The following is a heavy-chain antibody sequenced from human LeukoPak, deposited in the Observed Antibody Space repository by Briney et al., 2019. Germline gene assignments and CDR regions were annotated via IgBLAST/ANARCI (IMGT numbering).Heavy chain of an antibody. Sequence: GGSLRLSCAASGFSFSDYWMTRVRQAPGKGLEWVANIKEDGSKKNYVDSVKGRFTISRDNAKNSLYLQMNSLRADDTAVYYCATPLDYSDSSGYHQGGDWGQGTLVTVSS. D-gene: IGHD3-22*01. CDR1: GFSFSDYW. V-gene: IGHV3-7*03. J-gene: IGHJ4*02. CDR3: ATPLDYSDSSGYHQGGD. CDR2: IKEDGSKK.